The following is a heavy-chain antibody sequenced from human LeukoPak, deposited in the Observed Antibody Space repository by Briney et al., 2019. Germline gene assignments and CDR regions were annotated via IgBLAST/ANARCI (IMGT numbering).Heavy chain of an antibody. CDR2: IKSKTDGGTT. CDR1: GFTFNYAW. V-gene: IGHV3-15*01. Sequence: GGSLRLSCAASGFTFNYAWMNWVRQAPGKGLEWVGRIKSKTDGGTTDYAAPVKGRFSISRDDSKNTLYLQMNSLKTEDTAVYYCTTAGRITSRTLVYYHYYMDVWGKGTTVTVSS. CDR3: TTAGRITSRTLVYYHYYMDV. J-gene: IGHJ6*03. D-gene: IGHD1-14*01.